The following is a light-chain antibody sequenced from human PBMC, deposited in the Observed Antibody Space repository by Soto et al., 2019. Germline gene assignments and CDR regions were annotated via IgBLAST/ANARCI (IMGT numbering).Light chain of an antibody. CDR2: DVS. CDR3: SSYTSSSTLGV. V-gene: IGLV2-14*01. CDR1: SSDVGGYNY. Sequence: QSALTQPASVSGSPGQSITISCTGTSSDVGGYNYVSWYQQHPGKAPKLMIYDVSNRPSGVSNRFSGSKSGNTASLTISGLQAEYEVDYYCSSYTSSSTLGVFGGGTKLTVL. J-gene: IGLJ2*01.